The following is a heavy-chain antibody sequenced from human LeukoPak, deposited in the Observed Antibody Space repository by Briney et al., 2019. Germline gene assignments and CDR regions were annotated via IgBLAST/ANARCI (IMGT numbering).Heavy chain of an antibody. CDR1: GGTFSSYA. V-gene: IGHV1-69*01. D-gene: IGHD3-3*01. CDR3: ARLLGRFLEWLRFAP. J-gene: IGHJ5*02. CDR2: IIPIFGTA. Sequence: SVKVSCKASGGTFSSYAISWVRQAPGQGREGMGGIIPIFGTANYAQKLQSSITIPPDESTSTAYMELSSLRSEDTAVYPCARLLGRFLEWLRFAPSGEGNPVTVSP.